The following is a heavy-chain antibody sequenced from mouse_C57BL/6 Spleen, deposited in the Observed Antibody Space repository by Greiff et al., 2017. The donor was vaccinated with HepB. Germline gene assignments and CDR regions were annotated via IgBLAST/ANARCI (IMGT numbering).Heavy chain of an antibody. CDR3: ARGGYYGSSPDY. CDR2: IYPGDGDT. D-gene: IGHD1-1*01. V-gene: IGHV1-80*01. CDR1: GYAFSSYW. Sequence: QVQLKQSGAELVKPGASVKISCKASGYAFSSYWMNWVKQRPGKGLEWIGQIYPGDGDTNYNGKFKGKATLTADKSASTAYMQLSSLTSEGSAVYFCARGGYYGSSPDYWGQGTTLTVSS. J-gene: IGHJ2*01.